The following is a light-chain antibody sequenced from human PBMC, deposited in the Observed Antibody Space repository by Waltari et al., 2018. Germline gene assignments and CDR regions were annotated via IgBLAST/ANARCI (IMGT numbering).Light chain of an antibody. CDR3: QAWDSSPYV. V-gene: IGLV3-1*01. J-gene: IGLJ1*01. Sequence: SSALTQPPSVSVSPGQTASITCPGDPLGHQYASWYQQKPGQSPLLVIYEDNKRPSGIPERFSGSSSGNTATLTISGTQAMDEADYYCQAWDSSPYVFGTGTKVTVL. CDR2: EDN. CDR1: PLGHQY.